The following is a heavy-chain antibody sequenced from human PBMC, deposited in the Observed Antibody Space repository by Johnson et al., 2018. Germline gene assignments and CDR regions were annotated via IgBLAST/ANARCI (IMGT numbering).Heavy chain of an antibody. V-gene: IGHV3-7*01. CDR1: GFTFSSYW. CDR3: ARERYSGYLNYYYYYMDV. CDR2: IKQDGSEK. D-gene: IGHD5-12*01. J-gene: IGHJ6*03. Sequence: VQLVESGGGLVQPGGSLRLSCAASGFTFSSYWMSWVRQAPGKGLEWVANIKQDGSEKYYVDSVKGRFTIYRDNAKNSLYLQMNSLGAEDTAVYYLARERYSGYLNYYYYYMDVWGKGTTVTVSS.